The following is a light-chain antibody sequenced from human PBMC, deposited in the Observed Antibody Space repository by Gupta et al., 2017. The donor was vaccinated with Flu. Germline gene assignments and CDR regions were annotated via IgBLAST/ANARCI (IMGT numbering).Light chain of an antibody. CDR3: QQYDNSPLT. CDR2: GAS. Sequence: EIVLTHPPAPLSLSPGERATLSCRASQSLRSSFLAWYQQRPGQAPRLLIYGASSRATGIPDRFSGSGSGTDFTLTISRLEPEDFAVFYCQQYDNSPLTFGEGTRLEIK. CDR1: QSLRSSF. J-gene: IGKJ5*01. V-gene: IGKV3-20*01.